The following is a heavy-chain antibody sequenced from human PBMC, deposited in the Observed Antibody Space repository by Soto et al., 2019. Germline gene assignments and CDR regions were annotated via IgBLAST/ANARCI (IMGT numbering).Heavy chain of an antibody. CDR3: AREGGSGNYRYYAMDV. Sequence: QVQLVQSGAEVKKPGSSVKVSCKASGGTFSSYAISWVRQAPGQGLEWMGGIIPIFGTANYAQKFQGRVTITAHEPTXXGYMELSSLRSEDTAVYYCAREGGSGNYRYYAMDVWGQGTTVTVSS. J-gene: IGHJ6*02. CDR2: IIPIFGTA. V-gene: IGHV1-69*12. CDR1: GGTFSSYA. D-gene: IGHD3-10*01.